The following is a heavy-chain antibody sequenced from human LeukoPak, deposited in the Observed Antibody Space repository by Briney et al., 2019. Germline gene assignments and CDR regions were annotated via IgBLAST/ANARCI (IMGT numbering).Heavy chain of an antibody. CDR2: ISAYNGNT. V-gene: IGHV1-18*01. J-gene: IGHJ4*02. CDR3: ARGADYDILTGYFDY. CDR1: GYTFTSYG. Sequence: GASVKVSCKASGYTFTSYGISWVRQAPGQGLEWMGWISAYNGNTNYAQKLQGRVTMTTDTSTSTAYMELRSLRSDDTAVYYCARGADYDILTGYFDYWGQGTLVTVSS. D-gene: IGHD3-9*01.